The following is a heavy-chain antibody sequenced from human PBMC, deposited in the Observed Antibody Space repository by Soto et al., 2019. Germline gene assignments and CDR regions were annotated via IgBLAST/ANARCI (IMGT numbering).Heavy chain of an antibody. CDR3: ARRTNSSGWFSPKGYFDY. Sequence: PSETLSLTCTVSGGSISSYYWSWIRQPPGKGLEWIGYIYYSGSTNYNPSLKSRVTISVDTSKNQFSLKLSSVTAADTAVYYCARRTNSSGWFSPKGYFDYWGQGTLVTVSS. D-gene: IGHD6-19*01. CDR1: GGSISSYY. CDR2: IYYSGST. J-gene: IGHJ4*02. V-gene: IGHV4-59*08.